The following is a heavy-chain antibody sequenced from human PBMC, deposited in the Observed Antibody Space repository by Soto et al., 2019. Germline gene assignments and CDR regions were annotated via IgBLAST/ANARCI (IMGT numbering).Heavy chain of an antibody. D-gene: IGHD6-13*01. J-gene: IGHJ6*03. CDR2: INAGNGNT. CDR1: GYTFTSYA. Sequence: QVQLVQSGAEVKKPGASVKVSCKASGYTFTSYAMHWVRQAPGQRLEWMGWINAGNGNTKYSQKFQGRVTITRDTSASTAYMEVSRLGSEGTAVYYCARDWTATGSSWLYYYYYYMDVWGKGTTVTVSS. CDR3: ARDWTATGSSWLYYYYYYMDV. V-gene: IGHV1-3*01.